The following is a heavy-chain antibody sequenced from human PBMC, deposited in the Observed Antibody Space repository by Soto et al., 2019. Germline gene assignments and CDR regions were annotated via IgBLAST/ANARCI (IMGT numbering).Heavy chain of an antibody. CDR3: ERGDSNYEGDYYYGMDV. D-gene: IGHD4-4*01. CDR1: GGTFSSYA. J-gene: IGHJ6*02. V-gene: IGHV1-69*13. CDR2: IIPIFGTA. Sequence: SVKVSCKASGGTFSSYAISWVRQAPGQGLEWMGGIIPIFGTANYAQKFQGRVTITADESTSAAYMELSSLRSEDTAVYYCERGDSNYEGDYYYGMDVWG.